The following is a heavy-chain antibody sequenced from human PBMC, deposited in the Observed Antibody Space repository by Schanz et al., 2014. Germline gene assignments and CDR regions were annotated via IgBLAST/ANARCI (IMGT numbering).Heavy chain of an antibody. V-gene: IGHV1-2*02. Sequence: QVLLVQSGAEVKKPGASVKVSCKASGYTFTGHRMHWVRQAPGQGPEWMGWINPNSGGTNYAQKFQGRVTMTRDTSISTAYMELSSLRSDDTAVYYCARELRLEYYFDYWGQGTQVTVSS. CDR3: ARELRLEYYFDY. J-gene: IGHJ4*02. CDR2: INPNSGGT. D-gene: IGHD4-17*01. CDR1: GYTFTGHR.